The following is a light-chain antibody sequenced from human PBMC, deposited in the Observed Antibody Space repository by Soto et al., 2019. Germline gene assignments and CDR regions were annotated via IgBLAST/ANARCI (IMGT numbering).Light chain of an antibody. CDR3: HHYTGSPHS. Sequence: EIVLTQAPDTLSLSPGERATLSCRASQSVRNNYLAWYQQKPGQAPRLLIYGASSRATGIPDRFSGSVSGTDFTLTISRLEPEDFAVYYCHHYTGSPHSFGGGTKVEI. J-gene: IGKJ4*01. V-gene: IGKV3-20*01. CDR2: GAS. CDR1: QSVRNNY.